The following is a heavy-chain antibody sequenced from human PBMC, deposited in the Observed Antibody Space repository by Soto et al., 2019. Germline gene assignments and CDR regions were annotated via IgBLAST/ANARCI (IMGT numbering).Heavy chain of an antibody. Sequence: PGGSLRLSCAASGFIFSGYNMNWVRQAPGKGLEWISAIRARTNYIYYADSVKGRFTISRDNSKNTLYLQMNSLRAEDTAVYYCAKDGVIAVAAQGIWGQGTLVTVSS. J-gene: IGHJ4*02. CDR2: IRARTNYI. V-gene: IGHV3-21*04. D-gene: IGHD6-19*01. CDR1: GFIFSGYN. CDR3: AKDGVIAVAAQGI.